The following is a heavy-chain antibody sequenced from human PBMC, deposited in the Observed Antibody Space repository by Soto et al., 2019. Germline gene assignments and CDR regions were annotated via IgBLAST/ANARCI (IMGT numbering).Heavy chain of an antibody. D-gene: IGHD6-19*01. Sequence: HPGGSLRLSCAASGFSFSSFAMSWVRQAPGKGLEWVSSVTAGGGSTIFADSVKGRFAISRDNSTNTLFLQMNNLRAEDTAVYYCAKNAIYMAVTGPFDYWGQGTLVTVSS. CDR3: AKNAIYMAVTGPFDY. CDR1: GFSFSSFA. CDR2: VTAGGGST. J-gene: IGHJ4*02. V-gene: IGHV3-23*01.